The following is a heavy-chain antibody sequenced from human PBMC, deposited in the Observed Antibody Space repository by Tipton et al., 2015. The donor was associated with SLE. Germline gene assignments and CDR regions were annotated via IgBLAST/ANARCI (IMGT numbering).Heavy chain of an antibody. D-gene: IGHD1-7*01. CDR1: GFIFSSYF. J-gene: IGHJ3*02. CDR2: ISDSGGST. CDR3: ARVQLGTTFHDVFDI. Sequence: SLRLSCIASGFIFSSYFMSWVRQAPGKGLEWVSSISDSGGSTYSAGFVEGRFTISRDKSKNTMYLQMDSLRVEDTAVYYCARVQLGTTFHDVFDIWGQGTMVTVS. V-gene: IGHV3-23*01.